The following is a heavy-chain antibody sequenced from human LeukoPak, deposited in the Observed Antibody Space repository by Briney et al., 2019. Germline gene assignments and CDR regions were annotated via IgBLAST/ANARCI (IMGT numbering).Heavy chain of an antibody. V-gene: IGHV1-46*01. CDR3: ARLIAAAGADYYYGMDV. D-gene: IGHD6-13*01. J-gene: IGHJ6*02. CDR2: INPSGGST. CDR1: GYTFTSYY. Sequence: ASVKVSCKASGYTFTSYYMHWVRQAPGQGLEWMGIINPSGGSTSYAQKFQGRVTMTRDTSTSTVYMELSSLRSEDTAVYYCARLIAAAGADYYYGMDVWGQGTTVTVSS.